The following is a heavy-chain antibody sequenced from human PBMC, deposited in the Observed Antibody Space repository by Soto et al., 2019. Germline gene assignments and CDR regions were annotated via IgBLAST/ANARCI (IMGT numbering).Heavy chain of an antibody. CDR1: GYTFTDHY. J-gene: IGHJ5*02. CDR3: ARDKFGNNCSFGP. Sequence: ASVKVSCKASGYTFTDHYMHWVRQAPGQGPEWMGWINPNSGGTNAAQKFQGRVTMTRDTSISTAYMELSRLTSDDTAVYYCARDKFGNNCSFGPWGQGTLVTVSS. D-gene: IGHD1-20*01. V-gene: IGHV1-2*02. CDR2: INPNSGGT.